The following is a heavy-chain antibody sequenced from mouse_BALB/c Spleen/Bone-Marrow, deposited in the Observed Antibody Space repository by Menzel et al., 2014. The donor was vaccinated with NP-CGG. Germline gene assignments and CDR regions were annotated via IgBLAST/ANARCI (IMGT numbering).Heavy chain of an antibody. V-gene: IGHV1S81*02. CDR3: TRSNYGYWYFDV. Sequence: WVKQRPGQGLEWIGESNPSNGGSNFNEKFKSKATLTVDKSSSTAYMQLSSLTSEDSAVYYCTRSNYGYWYFDVWGAGTTVTVSS. CDR2: SNPSNGGS. J-gene: IGHJ1*01. D-gene: IGHD1-1*01.